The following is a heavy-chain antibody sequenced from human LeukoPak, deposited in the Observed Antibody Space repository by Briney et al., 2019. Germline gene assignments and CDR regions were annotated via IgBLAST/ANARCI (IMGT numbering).Heavy chain of an antibody. V-gene: IGHV3-9*01. Sequence: GRSLRVSCAASGFTFDDYAMHWVRQAPGKGLERVSGISWDSGSIGYADSVKGRFTISRDNAKNSLYLQMDSLRAEDTALYYCAKDILYSSGWYGFHYWGQGTLVTVSS. J-gene: IGHJ4*02. CDR2: ISWDSGSI. D-gene: IGHD6-19*01. CDR3: AKDILYSSGWYGFHY. CDR1: GFTFDDYA.